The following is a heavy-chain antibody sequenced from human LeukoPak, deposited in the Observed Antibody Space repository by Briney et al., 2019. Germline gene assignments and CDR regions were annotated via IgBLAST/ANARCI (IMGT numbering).Heavy chain of an antibody. Sequence: GGSLRLSCAASRFTFDDYAMHWVRQAPGKGLEWVSGISWNSDKIGYADSVKGRFTISRDNAKNSLYLQMNSLRPEDTALYYCAKGGIHRGYYFYYMDVWGKGTTVTISS. CDR1: RFTFDDYA. V-gene: IGHV3-9*01. D-gene: IGHD2/OR15-2a*01. CDR2: ISWNSDKI. J-gene: IGHJ6*03. CDR3: AKGGIHRGYYFYYMDV.